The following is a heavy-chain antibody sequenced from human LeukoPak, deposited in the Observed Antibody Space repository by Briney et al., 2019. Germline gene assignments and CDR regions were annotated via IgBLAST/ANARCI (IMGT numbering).Heavy chain of an antibody. Sequence: GGSLRLSCAASGFTFSNYWMHWVRQVTGKGLVWVSRINSDGSSTNYADVVKGRFTISRDNAKNTLSLQMHSLRAEDTAVYYCAREVPWDGAFQHWGQGTLVTVSS. J-gene: IGHJ1*01. V-gene: IGHV3-74*01. CDR2: INSDGSST. CDR1: GFTFSNYW. D-gene: IGHD1-26*01. CDR3: AREVPWDGAFQH.